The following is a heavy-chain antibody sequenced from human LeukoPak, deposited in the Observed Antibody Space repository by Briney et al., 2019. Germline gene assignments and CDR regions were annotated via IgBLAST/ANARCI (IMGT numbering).Heavy chain of an antibody. CDR3: ARESRFYGSGSRY. J-gene: IGHJ4*02. CDR2: MNPNSGNT. CDR1: GYTFTSYD. V-gene: IGHV1-8*01. D-gene: IGHD3-10*01. Sequence: ASVKVSCKTSGYTFTSYDINWVRQTTGQGLEWMGWMNPNSGNTGYAQKFQGRVTMTRNPSISTAYMELSSLNSADTAVSYCARESRFYGSGSRYWGQGTLVTVSS.